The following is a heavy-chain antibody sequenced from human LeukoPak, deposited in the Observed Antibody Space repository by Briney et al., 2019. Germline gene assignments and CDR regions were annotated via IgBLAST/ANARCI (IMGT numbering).Heavy chain of an antibody. CDR2: ISYNGINE. D-gene: IGHD6-19*01. CDR3: AKVRWDNSGWYYLDS. CDR1: GFIFSDYY. Sequence: GGSLRLSCAASGFIFSDYYMSWIRQAPGKGLEWMAVISYNGINEYYADSVKGRFTISRDNSKSTLLLQMNSLRAEDTAVYYCAKVRWDNSGWYYLDSWGQGTLVTVSS. J-gene: IGHJ4*02. V-gene: IGHV3-30*18.